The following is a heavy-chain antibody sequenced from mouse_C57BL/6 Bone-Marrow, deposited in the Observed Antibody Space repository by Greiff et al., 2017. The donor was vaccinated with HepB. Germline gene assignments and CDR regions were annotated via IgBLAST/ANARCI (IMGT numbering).Heavy chain of an antibody. J-gene: IGHJ4*01. CDR1: GYTFTSYW. Sequence: VQLQQPGAELVKPGASVKLSCKASGYTFTSYWMQWVKQRPGQGLEWLGEIDPSDSYTNYNQKFKGKATLTVDTSSSTAYMQLSSLTSEDSAVYYCARTAQALYYYAMDYWGQGTSVTVSS. CDR2: IDPSDSYT. V-gene: IGHV1-50*01. CDR3: ARTAQALYYYAMDY. D-gene: IGHD3-2*02.